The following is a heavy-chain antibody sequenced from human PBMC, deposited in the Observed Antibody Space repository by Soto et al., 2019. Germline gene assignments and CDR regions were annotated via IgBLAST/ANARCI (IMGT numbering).Heavy chain of an antibody. Sequence: QVQLEQSGAEVKKPGSSVKVSCKASGGTFSNSAISWVRQAPGQGLEWMGGIMPIFRTPDYAQKFQGRVTITADESTTTAYMELSGLRSAATAVYYCARDKDPLQLGGNYHSIMDVWAQGTTVTFSS. CDR3: ARDKDPLQLGGNYHSIMDV. V-gene: IGHV1-69*12. D-gene: IGHD4-4*01. J-gene: IGHJ6*02. CDR1: GGTFSNSA. CDR2: IMPIFRTP.